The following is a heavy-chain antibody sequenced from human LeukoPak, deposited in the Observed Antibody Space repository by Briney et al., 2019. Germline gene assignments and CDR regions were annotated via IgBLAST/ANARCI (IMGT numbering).Heavy chain of an antibody. V-gene: IGHV3-30*04. J-gene: IGHJ6*02. CDR2: ISYDGSNK. CDR1: GFTFSSYA. Sequence: GGSLRLSCAASGFTFSSYAMHWVRQAPGKGLEWVAVISYDGSNKYYADSVKGRFTISRDNSKNTLYLQMNSLRAEDTAVYYCARPPPDWGQGTTVTVSS. CDR3: ARPPPD.